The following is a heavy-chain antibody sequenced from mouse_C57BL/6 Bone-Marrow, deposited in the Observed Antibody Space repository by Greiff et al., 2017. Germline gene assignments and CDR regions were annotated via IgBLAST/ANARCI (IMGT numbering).Heavy chain of an antibody. J-gene: IGHJ3*01. V-gene: IGHV1-26*01. Sequence: EVKLQESGPELVKPGASVKISCKASGYTFTDYYMNWVKQSHAKSLEWIGDINPNNGGTSYNQKFKGKATLTVDKSSSTAYMELRSLTSEDSAVXYCARSYDYDGAYWGQGTLVTVSA. CDR2: INPNNGGT. CDR3: ARSYDYDGAY. CDR1: GYTFTDYY. D-gene: IGHD2-4*01.